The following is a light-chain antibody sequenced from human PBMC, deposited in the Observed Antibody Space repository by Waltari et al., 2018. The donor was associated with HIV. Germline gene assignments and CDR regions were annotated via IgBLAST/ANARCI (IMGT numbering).Light chain of an antibody. CDR3: HQYNSYPRT. J-gene: IGKJ1*01. CDR2: KAS. V-gene: IGKV1-5*03. CDR1: QNINTW. Sequence: DIQMTQSPANLSASIGGRVTIACRASQNINTWLAWYQQKPGKAPKLLIYKASSLETGVPPRFSGSGSGTEFTLTISSLQPDDFATYYCHQYNSYPRTFGQGTQVQIK.